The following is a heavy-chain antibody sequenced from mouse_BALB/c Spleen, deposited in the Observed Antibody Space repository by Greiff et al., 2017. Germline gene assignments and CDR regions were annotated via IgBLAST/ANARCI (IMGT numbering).Heavy chain of an antibody. CDR1: GFTFSSYT. CDR2: ISNGGGST. D-gene: IGHD2-4*01. V-gene: IGHV5-12-2*01. CDR3: ARHFDYHWYFDV. Sequence: EVHLVESGGGLVQPGGSLKLSCAASGFTFSSYTMSWVRQTPEKRLEWVAYISNGGGSTYYPDTVKGRFTISRDNATNTLYLQMSSLKSEDTAMYYCARHFDYHWYFDVWGAGTTVTVSS. J-gene: IGHJ1*01.